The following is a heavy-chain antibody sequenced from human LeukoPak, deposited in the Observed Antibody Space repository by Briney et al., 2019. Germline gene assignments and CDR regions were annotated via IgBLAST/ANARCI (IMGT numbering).Heavy chain of an antibody. V-gene: IGHV4-34*01. Sequence: SETLSLTCAVSGGSLSGYYWTWIRQPPGKGLEWIGEINHSGSTNYNPSLKSRVTISVDTSKNQFSLKLSSVTAADTAVYYCARRARYGSGSYYNRGRYFDYWGQGTLATVSS. J-gene: IGHJ4*02. D-gene: IGHD3-10*01. CDR1: GGSLSGYY. CDR3: ARRARYGSGSYYNRGRYFDY. CDR2: INHSGST.